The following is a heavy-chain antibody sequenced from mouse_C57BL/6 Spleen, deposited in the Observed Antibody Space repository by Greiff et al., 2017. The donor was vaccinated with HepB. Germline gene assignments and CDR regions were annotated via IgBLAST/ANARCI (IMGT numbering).Heavy chain of an antibody. Sequence: QVQLKESGAELVKPGASVKLSCKASGYTFTSYWMHWVKQRPGQGLEWIGMIHPNSGSTNYNEKFKSKATLTVDKSSSTAYMQLSSLTSEDSAVYYCARVPITTVGNYFDYWGQGTTLTVSS. CDR2: IHPNSGST. CDR1: GYTFTSYW. V-gene: IGHV1-64*01. CDR3: ARVPITTVGNYFDY. D-gene: IGHD1-1*01. J-gene: IGHJ2*01.